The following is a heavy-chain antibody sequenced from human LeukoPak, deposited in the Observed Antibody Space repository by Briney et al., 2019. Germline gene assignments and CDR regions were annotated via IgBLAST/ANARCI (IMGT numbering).Heavy chain of an antibody. J-gene: IGHJ5*02. D-gene: IGHD2-2*01. V-gene: IGHV1-18*01. CDR3: GRDQGAVPVTRVDP. CDR2: ISAYNGNT. CDR1: GYTFISYG. Sequence: ASVKVSCKASGYTFISYGISWVRQAPGQGLEWMGWISAYNGNTNYAQKFQGRVTMTTDTSTRTAYMELRSLRSDDTAVYYRGRDQGAVPVTRVDPWGQGTLVTVSS.